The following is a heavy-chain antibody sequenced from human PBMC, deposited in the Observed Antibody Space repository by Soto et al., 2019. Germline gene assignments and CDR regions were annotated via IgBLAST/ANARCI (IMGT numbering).Heavy chain of an antibody. V-gene: IGHV3-33*01. CDR3: ARDRYPNYPPDAFDI. CDR2: IWYDGSDK. D-gene: IGHD4-4*01. CDR1: GFTLSSNG. J-gene: IGHJ3*02. Sequence: GGSLRLSCAASGFTLSSNGMHWVRQAPGEGLEWVAFIWYDGSDKYYADSVKGRFTISRDNSKNTLYLQMNSLRAEDTAVYYCARDRYPNYPPDAFDIWGQGTLVTVSS.